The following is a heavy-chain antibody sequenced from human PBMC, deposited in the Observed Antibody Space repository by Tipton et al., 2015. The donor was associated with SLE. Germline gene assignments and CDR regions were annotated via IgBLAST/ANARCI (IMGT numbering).Heavy chain of an antibody. CDR3: ARDGGSDILTAHFDY. Sequence: SLRLSCAASGFTFSSYAMHWVRQAPGKGLEWVAVISYDGSNKYYADSVKGRFTISRDNSKNTLYLQMNNLRAEDTAVHYCARDGGSDILTAHFDYWGQGTLVTVSS. D-gene: IGHD3-9*01. V-gene: IGHV3-30-3*01. CDR2: ISYDGSNK. CDR1: GFTFSSYA. J-gene: IGHJ4*02.